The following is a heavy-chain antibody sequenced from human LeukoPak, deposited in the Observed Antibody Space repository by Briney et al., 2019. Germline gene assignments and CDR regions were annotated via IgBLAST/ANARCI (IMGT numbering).Heavy chain of an antibody. V-gene: IGHV3-21*01. Sequence: PGGSLRLSCAAPGFTFSSYSMNWVRQAPGKGLEWVSSISSSSSYIYYADSVKGRFTISRDNAKNSLYLQMNSLRAEDTAVYYCARGPGAAGSLFDYWGQGTLVTVSS. CDR3: ARGPGAAGSLFDY. CDR1: GFTFSSYS. CDR2: ISSSSSYI. J-gene: IGHJ4*02. D-gene: IGHD6-13*01.